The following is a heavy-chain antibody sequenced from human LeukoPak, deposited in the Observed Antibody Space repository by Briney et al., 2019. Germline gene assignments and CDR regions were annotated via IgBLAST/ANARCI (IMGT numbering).Heavy chain of an antibody. CDR3: AKDPLDY. Sequence: GGSLRLSCAASGFTFSSYGMHWVRQAPGKGLEWVAVISYDGSNKYYADSVKGRFTISRDNSKNTLYLQMNSLRAEDTAVYYCAKDPLDYWGQGTLVTVSS. J-gene: IGHJ4*02. CDR1: GFTFSSYG. V-gene: IGHV3-30*18. CDR2: ISYDGSNK.